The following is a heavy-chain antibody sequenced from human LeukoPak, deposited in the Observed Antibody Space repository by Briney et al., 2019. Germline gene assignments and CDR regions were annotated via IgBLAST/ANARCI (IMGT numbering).Heavy chain of an antibody. Sequence: GGSLRLSCAASGFTFSSYAMSWVRQAPGKGLEWVSAISGSGGSTYYADSVKGRFTISRDNSKNTLYLQMNSLRAEDTAVYYCAKLVPSDDFWSGYLGWFDPWGQGTLVTVSS. J-gene: IGHJ5*02. CDR1: GFTFSSYA. CDR3: AKLVPSDDFWSGYLGWFDP. V-gene: IGHV3-23*01. D-gene: IGHD3-3*01. CDR2: ISGSGGST.